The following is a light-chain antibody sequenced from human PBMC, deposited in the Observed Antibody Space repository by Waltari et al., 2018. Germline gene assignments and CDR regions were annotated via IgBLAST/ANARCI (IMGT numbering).Light chain of an antibody. CDR1: SSNIGNNY. V-gene: IGLV1-51*02. CDR3: GTWDSSLSAAV. CDR2: ENH. J-gene: IGLJ7*01. Sequence: QSVLTQPPSVSAAPGQKVTISCSGSSSNIGNNYVSWYQQLPGTAPKLLIYENHKRPSGIPYRFSGSTPGPSATLGITGLQTGDEADYYCGTWDSSLSAAVFGGGTQLTVL.